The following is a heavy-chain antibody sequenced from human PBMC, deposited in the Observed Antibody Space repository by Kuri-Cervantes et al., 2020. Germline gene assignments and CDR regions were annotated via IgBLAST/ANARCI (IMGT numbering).Heavy chain of an antibody. CDR1: GGSFSGYY. CDR3: ARGWSYDY. CDR2: INHSGST. Sequence: GSLRLSCAVYGGSFSGYYWSWIRQPPGKGLEWIGEINHSGSTNYNPSLKSRVTISVDTSKNQFSLKLSSVTAADTAVYYCARGWSYDYWGQGTLVTVSS. V-gene: IGHV4-34*01. J-gene: IGHJ4*02. D-gene: IGHD2-8*02.